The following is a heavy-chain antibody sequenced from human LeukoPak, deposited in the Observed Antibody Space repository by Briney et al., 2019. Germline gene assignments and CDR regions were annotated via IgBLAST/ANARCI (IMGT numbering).Heavy chain of an antibody. J-gene: IGHJ4*02. D-gene: IGHD2/OR15-2a*01. V-gene: IGHV4-59*02. CDR1: GGSVSHYY. Sequence: AETLSLTCNVCGGSVSHYYWSGMRQPPGRGREGVGYMYYGGSSNYNPSLNSRVTISIDTSNHQFSLKLTSVTAAETAVYYCAGHTLSATGYFDYWGQGILVTVS. CDR3: AGHTLSATGYFDY. CDR2: MYYGGSS.